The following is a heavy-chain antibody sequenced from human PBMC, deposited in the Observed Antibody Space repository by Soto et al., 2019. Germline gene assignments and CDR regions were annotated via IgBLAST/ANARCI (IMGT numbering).Heavy chain of an antibody. CDR2: INPESSTL. V-gene: IGHV3-74*01. D-gene: IGHD3-9*01. CDR3: ANDIFGARVS. CDR1: DITGNIYW. J-gene: IGHJ4*02. Sequence: GGPLRLSCPASDITGNIYWMHWIRQAPGKGLVWVSRINPESSTLTYADSVTGRFTISRDSAKNTLYLQMNGLSAEDTAISYCANDIFGARVSWGKETLMTDSS.